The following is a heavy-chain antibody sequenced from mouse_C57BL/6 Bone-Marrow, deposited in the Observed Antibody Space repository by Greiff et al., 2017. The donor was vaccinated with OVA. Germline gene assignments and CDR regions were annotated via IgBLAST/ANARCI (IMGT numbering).Heavy chain of an antibody. CDR2: IDPEKGDT. J-gene: IGHJ4*01. CDR3: TLYYSNLYYYAMDY. Sequence: EVKLVESGAELVRPGASVKLSCTASGFNIKDDYMHWVKQRPEQGLEWIGWIDPEKGDTEYASKFQGKATITADTSSNTAYLQLSSLTSEDTAVYYCTLYYSNLYYYAMDYWGQGTSVTVSS. D-gene: IGHD2-5*01. V-gene: IGHV14-4*01. CDR1: GFNIKDDY.